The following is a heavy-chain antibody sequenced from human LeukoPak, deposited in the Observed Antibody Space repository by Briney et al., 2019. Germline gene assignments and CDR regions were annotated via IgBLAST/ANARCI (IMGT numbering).Heavy chain of an antibody. CDR1: GYTFNGYY. Sequence: ASVKVSCKASGYTFNGYYMHWVRQAPGQGLEWMGRINPNSGGTNYAQKFQGRVTMTRDTSISTAYMELSRLRSDDTAVYYCAREVGVTWRSWYRGRMAYWGQGTLVTVSS. CDR2: INPNSGGT. V-gene: IGHV1-2*06. D-gene: IGHD6-13*01. J-gene: IGHJ4*02. CDR3: AREVGVTWRSWYRGRMAY.